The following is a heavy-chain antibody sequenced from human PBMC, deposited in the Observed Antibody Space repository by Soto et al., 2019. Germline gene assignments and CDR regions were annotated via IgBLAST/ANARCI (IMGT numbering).Heavy chain of an antibody. CDR1: GYTFTGYY. V-gene: IGHV1-2*04. CDR3: ARDVDVARMGAFDI. CDR2: INPNSGGT. Sequence: ASVKVSCKASGYTFTGYYMHWVRQAPGQGLEWMGWINPNSGGTNYAQKFQGWVTMTRDTSISTAYMELSRLRSDDTAVYYCARDVDVARMGAFDIWGQGTMVTVSS. D-gene: IGHD5-12*01. J-gene: IGHJ3*02.